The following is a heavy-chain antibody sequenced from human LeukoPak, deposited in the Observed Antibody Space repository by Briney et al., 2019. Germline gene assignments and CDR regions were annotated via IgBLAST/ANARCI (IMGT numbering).Heavy chain of an antibody. D-gene: IGHD1-14*01. CDR3: ARRDHTGRSHAWFDP. CDR1: GGSVSTISHF. V-gene: IGHV4-39*01. Sequence: PSETLSLTCTVSGGSVSTISHFWDWVRQPPGKGLEWIVSLSDTGTAYYNPSLESRVTMSVDTSKNQFSLKLSSVTAADTAVYYCARRDHTGRSHAWFDPWGQGTLVTVSS. CDR2: LSDTGTA. J-gene: IGHJ5*02.